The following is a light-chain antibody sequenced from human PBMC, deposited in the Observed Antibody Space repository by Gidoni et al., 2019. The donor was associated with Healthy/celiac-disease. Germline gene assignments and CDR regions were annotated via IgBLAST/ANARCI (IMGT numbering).Light chain of an antibody. CDR3: QQSYSTPPYT. CDR2: AAS. CDR1: QSISSY. V-gene: IGKV1-39*01. Sequence: DIQRTQSPSSLSASVGDRVTITCRASQSISSYLHWYQQKPGKAPKLLIYAASSLQSGVPSRFSGSGSGTDFTLTISSLQPEDFATYYCQQSYSTPPYTFXQXTKLEIK. J-gene: IGKJ2*01.